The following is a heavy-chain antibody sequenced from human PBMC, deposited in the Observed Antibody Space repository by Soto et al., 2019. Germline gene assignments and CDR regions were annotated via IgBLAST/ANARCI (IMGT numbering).Heavy chain of an antibody. CDR2: IKQDGSEK. J-gene: IGHJ4*02. V-gene: IGHV3-7*01. CDR1: GFTFSSYW. Sequence: GGSLRLSCAASGFTFSSYWMSWVRQAPGKGLEWVANIKQDGSEKYYVDSVKGRFTISRDNAKNSLYLQMNSLRAEDTAVYYCARDFLSNSGSGSYYFDYWGQGTLVTVSS. CDR3: ARDFLSNSGSGSYYFDY. D-gene: IGHD3-10*01.